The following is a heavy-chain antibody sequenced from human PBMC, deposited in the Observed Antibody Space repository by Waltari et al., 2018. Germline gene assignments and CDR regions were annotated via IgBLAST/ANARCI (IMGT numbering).Heavy chain of an antibody. CDR1: GFTFTDSS. J-gene: IGHJ4*02. D-gene: IGHD2-2*01. Sequence: EVQLVESGGNLVQPGGSLKLSCAGSGFTFTDSSSIHWVRQAAGKGLEGLGHIRGRNRNYATAYSASWMGRFSISRDDSENTAYLQMNSLETGDTAVYYCARQTISCHDYWGQGTLVTVSS. V-gene: IGHV3-73*01. CDR3: ARQTISCHDY. CDR2: IRGRNRNYAT.